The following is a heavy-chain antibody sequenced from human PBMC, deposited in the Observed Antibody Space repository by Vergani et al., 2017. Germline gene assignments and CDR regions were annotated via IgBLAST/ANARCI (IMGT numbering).Heavy chain of an antibody. CDR1: GGSISSYY. CDR3: GRLRDSGWFDP. J-gene: IGHJ5*02. D-gene: IGHD3-10*01. CDR2: IYYSGRT. Sequence: QVQLQESGPGLVKPSETLSLICTVSGGSISSYYWSWIRQPPGKGLEWIGYIYYSGRTNYNPSLKSRVTISVDTSKNQFSLKLSSVTAADTAVYYCGRLRDSGWFDPWGQGTLVTVSS. V-gene: IGHV4-59*08.